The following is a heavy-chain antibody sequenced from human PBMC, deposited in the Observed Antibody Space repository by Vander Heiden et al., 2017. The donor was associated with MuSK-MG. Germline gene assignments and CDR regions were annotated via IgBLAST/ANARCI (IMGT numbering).Heavy chain of an antibody. D-gene: IGHD3-3*01. CDR2: ISGSGGTT. CDR3: AKGRRDFGSGYDAFDI. V-gene: IGHV3-23*01. Sequence: EVHLLESGGGSVQPGGSLRLSCAASEFTFSNYAMSCVRQAPGKGLEWVSAISGSGGTTYYADSGKGRFTISRDNSKNTMYLQMNSPRAEDTAVYYCAKGRRDFGSGYDAFDIWGQGTMVSVSS. CDR1: EFTFSNYA. J-gene: IGHJ3*02.